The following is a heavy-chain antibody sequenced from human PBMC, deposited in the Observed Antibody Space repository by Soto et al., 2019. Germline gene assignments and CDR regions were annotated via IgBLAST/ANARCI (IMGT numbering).Heavy chain of an antibody. CDR1: GGSISSYY. V-gene: IGHV4-59*01. Sequence: SETLSLTCTVSGGSISSYYWSWIRQPPGKGLEWIGYIFYSGSTNYNPSLKSRVTISVDTSKNQFSLKLSSVTAADTAVYYCARRICSGGSCYLNWFDPGGQGTL. D-gene: IGHD2-15*01. CDR2: IFYSGST. J-gene: IGHJ5*02. CDR3: ARRICSGGSCYLNWFDP.